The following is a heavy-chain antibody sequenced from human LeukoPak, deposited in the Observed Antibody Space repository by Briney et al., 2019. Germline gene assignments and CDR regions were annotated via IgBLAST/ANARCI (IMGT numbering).Heavy chain of an antibody. V-gene: IGHV3-30*03. D-gene: IGHD3-10*01. CDR2: ISDDGRNK. J-gene: IGHJ4*02. Sequence: GGSLRLSCAASGFIFNNYGMHYVRQAPGKGLDWVAVISDDGRNKNYADSVKGRFTISRDSSNNTLYLQMNSLRAEDTAVYYCARDLYGSGDYWGQGTLVTVSS. CDR1: GFIFNNYG. CDR3: ARDLYGSGDY.